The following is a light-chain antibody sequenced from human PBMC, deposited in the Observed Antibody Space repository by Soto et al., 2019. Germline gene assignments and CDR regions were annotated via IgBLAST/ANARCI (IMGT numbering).Light chain of an antibody. CDR2: AAS. CDR1: QSISSY. J-gene: IGKJ4*01. V-gene: IGKV1-39*01. Sequence: DIQMTQSPSSLSASVGDRITITCRASQSISSYLNWYQQKPGKAPKLLIYAASSLQSGVPSRFSGSGSETDFTLTISSLQPEDFATYYCQQYNSYLVTFGGGTKVEIK. CDR3: QQYNSYLVT.